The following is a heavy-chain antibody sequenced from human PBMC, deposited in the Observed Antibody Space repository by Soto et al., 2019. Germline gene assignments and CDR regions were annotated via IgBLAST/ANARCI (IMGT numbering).Heavy chain of an antibody. Sequence: PGGSLRLSCAASGFTFSSYAMSWVRQAPGKGLELVSAISGSGGSTYYADSVKGRFTISRDNSKNTLYLQMNSLRAEETAVYYCAKDRYSPGEVVVITHDRRDYWGQGTLVTVSS. V-gene: IGHV3-23*01. CDR1: GFTFSSYA. CDR2: ISGSGGST. J-gene: IGHJ4*02. D-gene: IGHD3-22*01. CDR3: AKDRYSPGEVVVITHDRRDY.